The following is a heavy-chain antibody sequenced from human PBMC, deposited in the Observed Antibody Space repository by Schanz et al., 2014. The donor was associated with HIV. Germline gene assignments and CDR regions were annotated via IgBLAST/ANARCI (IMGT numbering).Heavy chain of an antibody. CDR2: IIPLFGTS. CDR1: GGTFINYA. Sequence: QMQLVQSGAEVKKPGSSVKVFCRASGGTFINYAFSWVRQAPGQGLEWMGGIIPLFGTSNYAQKFQGRATITADESTSTAYMELSSLKTEDTAVYFCARWRSGAPSNWGQGTLVTVSS. D-gene: IGHD3-10*01. J-gene: IGHJ4*02. V-gene: IGHV1-69*01. CDR3: ARWRSGAPSN.